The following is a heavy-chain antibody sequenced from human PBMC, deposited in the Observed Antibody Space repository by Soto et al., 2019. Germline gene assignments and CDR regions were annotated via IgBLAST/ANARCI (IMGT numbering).Heavy chain of an antibody. J-gene: IGHJ4*02. CDR1: GYTFTSYN. D-gene: IGHD3-3*01. CDR3: VLLGVFDH. V-gene: IGHV1-8*01. CDR2: SNSNSGNS. Sequence: ASVKVSCKASGYTFTSYNINWVRQAPGQGLEWVAGSNSNSGNSDHAQKFQGRLTVTRDTSISTAYMELSSLRSDDTAVYYCVLLGVFDHWGQGTMVPVSS.